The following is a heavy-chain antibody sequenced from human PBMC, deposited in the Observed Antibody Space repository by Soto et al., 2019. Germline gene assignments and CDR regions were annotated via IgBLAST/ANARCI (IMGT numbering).Heavy chain of an antibody. CDR3: ARDATFGTKGGSFDI. V-gene: IGHV3-33*01. CDR1: GFTFRIYS. CDR2: MWYDGTNK. D-gene: IGHD3-16*01. Sequence: GSLRLSCAASGFTFRIYSMHWVRQSPGKGLEWVAVMWYDGTNKYYGESVKGRFTISRDNSENTLYLQMNSLRVEDTAVYYCARDATFGTKGGSFDIWGHGTLVTVSS. J-gene: IGHJ3*02.